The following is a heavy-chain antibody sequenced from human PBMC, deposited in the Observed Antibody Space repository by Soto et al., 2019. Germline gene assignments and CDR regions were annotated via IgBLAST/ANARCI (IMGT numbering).Heavy chain of an antibody. J-gene: IGHJ4*02. CDR2: IKEDGSEQ. V-gene: IGHV3-7*01. Sequence: EVQLVESGGGLVQPGGSLRLSCAASGFIFSTYWMTWVRQAPGRGLEWVANIKEDGSEQYYVDSVKGRFIISRDNAKHSRDLQMNSLRAEDTALYYCASWYNYNLGHYWGQGTLVTVSS. CDR1: GFIFSTYW. CDR3: ASWYNYNLGHY. D-gene: IGHD1-20*01.